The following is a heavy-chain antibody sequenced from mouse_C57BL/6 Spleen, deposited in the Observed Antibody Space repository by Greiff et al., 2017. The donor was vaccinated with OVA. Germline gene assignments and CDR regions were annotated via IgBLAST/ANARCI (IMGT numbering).Heavy chain of an antibody. D-gene: IGHD3-3*01. Sequence: QVQLKESGAELARPGASVKLSCKASGYTFTSYGISWVKQRTGQGLEWIGEIYPRSGNTYYNEKFKGKATLTADKSSSTAYMELRSLTSEDSAVYFCAREGPAYWGQGTLVTVSA. V-gene: IGHV1-81*01. CDR3: AREGPAY. CDR2: IYPRSGNT. J-gene: IGHJ3*01. CDR1: GYTFTSYG.